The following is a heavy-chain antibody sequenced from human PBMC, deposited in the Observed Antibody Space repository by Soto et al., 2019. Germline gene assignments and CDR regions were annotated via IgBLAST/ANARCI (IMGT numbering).Heavy chain of an antibody. CDR3: ERGDCSGGTCYLGYYYMDV. CDR1: GGSISSYY. J-gene: IGHJ6*03. CDR2: IYYSGST. D-gene: IGHD2-15*01. V-gene: IGHV4-59*01. Sequence: SETLSLTCTVSGGSISSYYWSWIRQPPGKGLEWIGYIYYSGSTNYNPSLKSRVTISVDTSKNQFSLKLSSVTAADTAFYYCERGDCSGGTCYLGYYYMDVWGKGTTVTVSS.